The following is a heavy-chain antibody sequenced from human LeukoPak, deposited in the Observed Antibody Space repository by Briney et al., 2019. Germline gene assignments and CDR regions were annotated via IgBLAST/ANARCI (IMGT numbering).Heavy chain of an antibody. V-gene: IGHV3-21*01. CDR3: ARGQRVVAARGYFDY. CDR1: GFTFSSYG. J-gene: IGHJ4*02. CDR2: ISSSSSYI. Sequence: PGGSLRLSCAASGFTFSSYGMNWVRQAPGKGLEWVSSISSSSSYIYYADSVKGRFTISRDNAKNSLYLQMNSLRAEDTAVYYCARGQRVVAARGYFDYWGQGTLVTVSS. D-gene: IGHD2-15*01.